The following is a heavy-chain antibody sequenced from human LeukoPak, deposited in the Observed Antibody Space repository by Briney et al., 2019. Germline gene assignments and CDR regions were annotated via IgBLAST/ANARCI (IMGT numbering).Heavy chain of an antibody. V-gene: IGHV1-18*01. J-gene: IGHJ4*02. CDR2: SSAYSDDT. CDR1: GYSIDHYA. CDR3: ARDDIVDTAMVDY. Sequence: ASVKVSCKASGYSIDHYAISWVRQAPGQGLEWMGWSSAYSDDTDYAQRFQGRVTMTTDTSTSTAYMELRSLRSDDTAVYYCARDDIVDTAMVDYWGQGTLVTVSS. D-gene: IGHD5-18*01.